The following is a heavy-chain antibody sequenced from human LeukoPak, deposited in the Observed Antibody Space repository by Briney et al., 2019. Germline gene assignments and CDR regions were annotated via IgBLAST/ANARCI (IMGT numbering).Heavy chain of an antibody. V-gene: IGHV3-7*01. CDR2: IKQDGSDK. D-gene: IGHD2-2*01. CDR1: RFTLSNYW. Sequence: GGSLRLSCAASRFTLSNYWMSWVRQAPGKGLEWVANIKQDGSDKNYVDSVKGRFTISRDNTKNSLYLQMNSLRAEDTAMYYCARRYCSSTSCYFDYWGQGTLVTVSS. J-gene: IGHJ4*02. CDR3: ARRYCSSTSCYFDY.